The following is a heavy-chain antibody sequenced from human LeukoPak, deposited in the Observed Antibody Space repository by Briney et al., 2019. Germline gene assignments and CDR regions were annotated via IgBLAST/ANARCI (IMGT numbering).Heavy chain of an antibody. V-gene: IGHV1-46*01. CDR2: INPSGGST. CDR3: ARAAAAAGGDY. Sequence: GASVKVSCKASGYTFTSYYMHWVRQAPGQGLEWMGIINPSGGSTSYAQKFQGRVTMTRDMSTSTVYMELSSLRSEDTAVYYCARAAAAAGGDYWGQGTLVTVSS. J-gene: IGHJ4*02. D-gene: IGHD6-13*01. CDR1: GYTFTSYY.